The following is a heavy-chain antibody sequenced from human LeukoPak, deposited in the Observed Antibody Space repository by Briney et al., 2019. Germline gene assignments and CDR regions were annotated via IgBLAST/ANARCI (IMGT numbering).Heavy chain of an antibody. J-gene: IGHJ4*02. D-gene: IGHD1-7*01. Sequence: SETLSLTCTVSGGSISGSSYYWAGIRQPPGKGLEWIGSIYYSGSTYYNPSLKSRITITVNTSKNQFSLKLSCGTASDTAVYYCATHAHHSNSDYWGQGTLVTVSS. CDR3: ATHAHHSNSDY. CDR1: GGSISGSSYY. CDR2: IYYSGST. V-gene: IGHV4-39*01.